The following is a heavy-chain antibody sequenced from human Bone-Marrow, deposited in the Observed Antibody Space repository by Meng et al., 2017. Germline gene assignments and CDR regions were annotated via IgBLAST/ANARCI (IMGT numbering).Heavy chain of an antibody. J-gene: IGHJ4*02. V-gene: IGHV4-39*07. D-gene: IGHD3-9*01. Sequence: SETLSLTCTVSGCTISSSSYYWGWISPPPGKGLVWIGSNYYSGSNYYNPSLKSRVIISVDTSKNQFSLKLSSVTAADTAVYYCATTTSRRSFDWSPVFDYWGQGTLVTVSS. CDR3: ATTTSRRSFDWSPVFDY. CDR1: GCTISSSSYY. CDR2: NYYSGSN.